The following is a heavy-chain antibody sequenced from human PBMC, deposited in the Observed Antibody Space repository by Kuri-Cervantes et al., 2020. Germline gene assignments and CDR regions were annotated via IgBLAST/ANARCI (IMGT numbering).Heavy chain of an antibody. Sequence: GESLKISCAASGFTFSSYWMHWVRQVPGKGLVWVSAIATTGDTYYSGSVKGRFTISRENAKSSMYLQMNSLRAGDTAVYYCAALGSYLYWGQGTLVTVSS. V-gene: IGHV3-13*01. D-gene: IGHD3-10*01. J-gene: IGHJ4*02. CDR1: GFTFSSYW. CDR3: AALGSYLY. CDR2: IATTGDT.